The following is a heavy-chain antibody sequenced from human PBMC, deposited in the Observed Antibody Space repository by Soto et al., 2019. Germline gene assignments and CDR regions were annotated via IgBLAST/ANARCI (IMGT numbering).Heavy chain of an antibody. Sequence: EVRLLESGGGSVQPGGSLRLSCAASGFTFTRYAMSWVRQVPGKGLEWVSGVGATGTNIHYADSVRGRFTISRDISKNTLYLQMNSLRVDGTAVYYCAKDPNGDYIGGFDMLGQGTMVMVSS. D-gene: IGHD4-17*01. CDR3: AKDPNGDYIGGFDM. V-gene: IGHV3-23*01. CDR2: VGATGTNI. CDR1: GFTFTRYA. J-gene: IGHJ3*02.